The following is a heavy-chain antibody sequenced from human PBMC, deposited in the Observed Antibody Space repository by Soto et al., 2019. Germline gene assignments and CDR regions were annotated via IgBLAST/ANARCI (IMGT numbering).Heavy chain of an antibody. V-gene: IGHV3-23*01. CDR1: GFTFSSYA. D-gene: IGHD6-19*01. CDR2: ISGSGGTT. Sequence: EVQLLESGGGLVQPGGSLRLSCAASGFTFSSYAMSWVRQAPGKGLEWVSAISGSGGTTYYADSVKGRFTFSRDKSKNTQYLQMNSLRAEDTAVYYCAKTANGWFSAFDLWGQGTMATVSS. CDR3: AKTANGWFSAFDL. J-gene: IGHJ3*01.